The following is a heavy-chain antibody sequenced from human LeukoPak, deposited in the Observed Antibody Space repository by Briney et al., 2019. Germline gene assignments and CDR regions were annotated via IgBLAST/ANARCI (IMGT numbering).Heavy chain of an antibody. CDR2: ISSSSSYI. J-gene: IGHJ5*02. CDR1: GFTFSSYS. V-gene: IGHV3-21*01. CDR3: AREPGIAVAGTFSGRFDP. Sequence: GGSLRLSCAASGFTFSSYSMNWVRQAPGKGLEWVSSISSSSSYIYYADSVKGRPTISRDNAKNSLYLQMNSLRAEDTAVYYCAREPGIAVAGTFSGRFDPWGQGTLVTVSS. D-gene: IGHD6-19*01.